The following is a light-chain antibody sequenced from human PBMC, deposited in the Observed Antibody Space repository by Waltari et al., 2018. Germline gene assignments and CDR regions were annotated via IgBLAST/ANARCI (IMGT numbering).Light chain of an antibody. CDR2: EVT. J-gene: IGLJ2*01. CDR1: SSYVGNYNL. Sequence: QSALTQPASVSGSPGQSITLSCTGTSSYVGNYNLSSWYQQHPGKAPKLMIYEVTKRPSGVSNRFSGSKTDNTASLTISGLQAEDEADYHCCSYAGSNNVIFGGGTKLTVL. CDR3: CSYAGSNNVI. V-gene: IGLV2-23*02.